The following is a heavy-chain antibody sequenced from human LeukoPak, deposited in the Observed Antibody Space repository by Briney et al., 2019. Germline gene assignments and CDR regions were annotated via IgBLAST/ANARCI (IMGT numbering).Heavy chain of an antibody. Sequence: SSETLSLTCTVSGGSISSSSYYWGWIRQPPGKGLEWIGSIYHSGSTYYNPSLKSRVTISVDTSKNQFSLKLSSVTAADTAVYYCARLVVPAAILDYWGQGTLVTVSS. CDR3: ARLVVPAAILDY. D-gene: IGHD2-2*01. V-gene: IGHV4-39*07. J-gene: IGHJ4*02. CDR1: GGSISSSSYY. CDR2: IYHSGST.